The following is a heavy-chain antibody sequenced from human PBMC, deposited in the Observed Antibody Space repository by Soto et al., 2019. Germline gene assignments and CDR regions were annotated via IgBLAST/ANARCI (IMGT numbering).Heavy chain of an antibody. CDR2: VYYSGGT. CDR1: GGSVSSCDCY. Sequence: QVQLQESGPGLVKPSQTLSLTCTVTGGSVSSCDCYWSWIRQYPGKGLEWIGYVYYSGGTYYNPSLKSRATISLDRSKNLFSLNLSSVTAADTAVYYCARDSGVAAAIDFWGQGTLVTVSS. V-gene: IGHV4-31*03. D-gene: IGHD6-19*01. CDR3: ARDSGVAAAIDF. J-gene: IGHJ4*02.